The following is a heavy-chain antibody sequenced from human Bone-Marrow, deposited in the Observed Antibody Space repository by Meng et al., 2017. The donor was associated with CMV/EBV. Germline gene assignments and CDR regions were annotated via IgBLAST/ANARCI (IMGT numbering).Heavy chain of an antibody. CDR2: ISSSSSYI. CDR1: GFTFSSYS. V-gene: IGHV3-21*01. Sequence: GESLKISCAASGFTFSSYSMNWVRQAPGKGLEWVSSISSSSSYIYYADSVKGRFTISRHNSENTVFLQMNSLRTEDTAVYYCAKGDYTNIPRDLDPWGQGTLVAASS. CDR3: AKGDYTNIPRDLDP. D-gene: IGHD4-11*01. J-gene: IGHJ5*02.